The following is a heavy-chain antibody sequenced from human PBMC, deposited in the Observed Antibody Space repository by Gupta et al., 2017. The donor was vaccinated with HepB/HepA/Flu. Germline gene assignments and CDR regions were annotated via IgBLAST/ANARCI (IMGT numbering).Heavy chain of an antibody. CDR3: VRGDVAARLQS. Sequence: QVQLQQWGAGLLKPSETLSLTCGVSGSSFSGYYCTWIRQSPGKGLEWIGEINHGGSTSYSPSLKRRASISLDTSKTHFSLTLTSVTAADTGVYDCVRGDVAARLQSGGRGTLVSVSS. J-gene: IGHJ4*02. CDR1: GSSFSGYY. D-gene: IGHD6-6*01. V-gene: IGHV4-34*01. CDR2: INHGGST.